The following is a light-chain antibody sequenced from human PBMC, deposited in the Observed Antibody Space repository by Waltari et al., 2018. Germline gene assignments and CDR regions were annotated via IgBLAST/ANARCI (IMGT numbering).Light chain of an antibody. CDR2: DTS. CDR1: QSVSNY. V-gene: IGKV3-11*01. J-gene: IGKJ4*01. Sequence: VLTLSPATLHLSSGERATISCWASQSVSNYLAWYQQKPGQAPRLLIYDTSNRATGIPARFSGSGFGTDFTLTITSLEPEDFAVYYCQQRSTWPLTFGGGTKVEIK. CDR3: QQRSTWPLT.